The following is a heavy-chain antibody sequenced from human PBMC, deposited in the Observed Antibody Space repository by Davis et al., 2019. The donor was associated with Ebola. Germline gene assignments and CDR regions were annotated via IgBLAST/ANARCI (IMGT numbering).Heavy chain of an antibody. V-gene: IGHV1-2*06. CDR1: GYTFTNYY. Sequence: AASVKVSCKASGYTFTNYYMHWVRQAPGQGLEWMGRINPNSGGINYAQKFQGRVTMTRDTSISTAYMELSRLRSDDTAVYYCASFGHAGYFDYWGQGTLVTVSS. D-gene: IGHD3-3*01. CDR3: ASFGHAGYFDY. J-gene: IGHJ4*02. CDR2: INPNSGGI.